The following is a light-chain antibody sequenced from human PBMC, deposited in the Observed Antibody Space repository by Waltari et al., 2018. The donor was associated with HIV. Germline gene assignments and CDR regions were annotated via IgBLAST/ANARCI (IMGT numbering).Light chain of an antibody. Sequence: QSVLTQPPSASGTPGRRVTTSCSGNSSNIGGEYVSFYQQVPGTAPKLLIYRNNQRPSGVPDRFSGSKSGTSASLAISGLRSEDEADYYCAAWDDSLSAFYVFGTGTKVTVL. V-gene: IGLV1-47*01. CDR2: RNN. J-gene: IGLJ1*01. CDR3: AAWDDSLSAFYV. CDR1: SSNIGGEY.